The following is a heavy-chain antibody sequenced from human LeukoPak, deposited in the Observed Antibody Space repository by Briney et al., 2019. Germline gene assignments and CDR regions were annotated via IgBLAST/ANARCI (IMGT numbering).Heavy chain of an antibody. V-gene: IGHV3-74*01. D-gene: IGHD3-3*01. CDR3: AKGPLRFFGVVSTFFDY. J-gene: IGHJ4*02. CDR1: GFTFSSYW. Sequence: GGSLRLSCAASGFTFSSYWMHWVRQAPGKGLVWVSRINSDGSSTSYADSVKGRFTISRDNSKNTLYLQMNSLRAEDTAVYYCAKGPLRFFGVVSTFFDYWGQGTLVTVSS. CDR2: INSDGSST.